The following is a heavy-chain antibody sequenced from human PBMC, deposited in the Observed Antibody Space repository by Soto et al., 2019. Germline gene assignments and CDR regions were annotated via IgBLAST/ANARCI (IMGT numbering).Heavy chain of an antibody. V-gene: IGHV1-69*12. D-gene: IGHD5-18*01. CDR2: IIPMFGTA. J-gene: IGHJ4*02. CDR1: GGTFSTYA. CDR3: ASGIQLWLRRINNGYSG. Sequence: QVQLVQSGAEVKKPESSVKVSCQAPGGTFSTYAISWVRQAPGQGLEWMGGIIPMFGTANYELRFQDRAPITADESTNTVYMELSSLRSEDTAVYFCASGIQLWLRRINNGYSGWGQGTLVTVSS.